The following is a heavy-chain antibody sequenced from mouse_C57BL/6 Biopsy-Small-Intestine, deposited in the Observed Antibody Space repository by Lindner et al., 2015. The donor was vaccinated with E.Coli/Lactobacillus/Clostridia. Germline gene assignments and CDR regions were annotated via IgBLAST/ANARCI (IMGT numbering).Heavy chain of an antibody. V-gene: IGHV1-84*01. CDR3: ARGDGGYDEFDY. Sequence: VQLQESGPELVKPGASVKISCRASGYTFTDYYINWVKQRPGQGLEWIGWIYPGSGDTKYNENFKVKATLTVGTSSNTAYMQLSSLTSEDSAVYFCARGDGGYDEFDYWGQGTTLTVSS. CDR1: GYTFTDYY. D-gene: IGHD2-13*01. J-gene: IGHJ2*01. CDR2: IYPGSGDT.